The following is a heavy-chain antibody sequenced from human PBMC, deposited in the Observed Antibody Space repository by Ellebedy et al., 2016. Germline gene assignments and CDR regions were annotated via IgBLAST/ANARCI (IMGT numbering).Heavy chain of an antibody. Sequence: ASVKVSCXASGYTFTSYDINWVRQATGQGLEWMGWMNPNSGNTGYAQKFQGRVTMTRDTSISTAYMELSRLRSDDTAVYYCARALIYHFDYWGQGTLVTVSS. D-gene: IGHD2-2*01. CDR3: ARALIYHFDY. J-gene: IGHJ4*02. CDR1: GYTFTSYD. V-gene: IGHV1-8*01. CDR2: MNPNSGNT.